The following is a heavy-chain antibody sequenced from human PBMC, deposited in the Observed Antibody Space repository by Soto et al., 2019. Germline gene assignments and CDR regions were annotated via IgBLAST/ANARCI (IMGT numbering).Heavy chain of an antibody. CDR3: ARDLFYCSGGSCYYYYMDV. D-gene: IGHD2-15*01. CDR1: GFTFSSYG. CDR2: IWYDGSNK. J-gene: IGHJ6*03. Sequence: GSLRLSCAASGFTFSSYGMHWVRQAPGKGLEWVAVIWYDGSNKYYADSVKGRFTISRDNSKNTLYLQMNSLRAEDTAVYYCARDLFYCSGGSCYYYYMDVWGKGTTVTVSS. V-gene: IGHV3-33*01.